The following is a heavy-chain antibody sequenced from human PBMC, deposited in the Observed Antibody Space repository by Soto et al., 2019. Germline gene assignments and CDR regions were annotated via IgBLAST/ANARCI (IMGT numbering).Heavy chain of an antibody. D-gene: IGHD6-6*01. CDR1: GGSISSGGYY. V-gene: IGHV4-31*03. CDR2: IYYSGST. CDR3: ARVAARRLDY. Sequence: SETLSLTCTVSGGSISSGGYYWSWIRQHPGKGLEWIGYIYYSGSTYYNPSLKSRVTISVDTSKNQFSLKLSSVTAADTAVYYCARVAARRLDYWGQGTLVTVSS. J-gene: IGHJ4*02.